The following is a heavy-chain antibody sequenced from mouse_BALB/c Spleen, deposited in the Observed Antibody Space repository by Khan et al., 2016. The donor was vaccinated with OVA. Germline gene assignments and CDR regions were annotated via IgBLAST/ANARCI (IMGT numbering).Heavy chain of an antibody. Sequence: VQLKQSGAELVRPGALVKLSCKASGFNIKDYYMHWVKQRAEQGLEWIGWIDPENGKSIYDPKFQGKASITADTSSNTAYLQLSSLTSEDTAVYDCARSGYFAWFGYWGQGTLVTVSA. CDR3: ARSGYFAWFGY. V-gene: IGHV14-1*02. CDR1: GFNIKDYY. J-gene: IGHJ3*01. CDR2: IDPENGKS.